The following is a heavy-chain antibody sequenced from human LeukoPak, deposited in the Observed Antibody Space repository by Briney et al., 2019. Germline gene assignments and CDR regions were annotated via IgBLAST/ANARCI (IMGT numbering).Heavy chain of an antibody. CDR1: GYSISSGYY. J-gene: IGHJ5*02. D-gene: IGHD4-11*01. Sequence: PSETLSLTCAVSGYSISSGYYWGWIRQPPGKGLEWIGSIYHSGSTYYDPSLKSRVTISVDTSKNQFSLKLSSVTAADTAVYYCARHATTDSNYGGAPTWFDPWGQGTLVTVSS. CDR3: ARHATTDSNYGGAPTWFDP. V-gene: IGHV4-38-2*01. CDR2: IYHSGST.